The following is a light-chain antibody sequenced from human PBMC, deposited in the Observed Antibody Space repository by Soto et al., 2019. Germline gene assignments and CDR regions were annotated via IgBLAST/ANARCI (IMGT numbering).Light chain of an antibody. CDR2: DAS. J-gene: IGKJ1*01. V-gene: IGKV1-5*01. Sequence: DIQMTQSPSTLSASVGDRVTITCRASQSISNWLAWYQQKPGKAPKLLIYDASSLEGGVPSRFSGSGSGTELTITISSLQPDDFETYYCQQYNRYSQTFGQGTKVDIK. CDR1: QSISNW. CDR3: QQYNRYSQT.